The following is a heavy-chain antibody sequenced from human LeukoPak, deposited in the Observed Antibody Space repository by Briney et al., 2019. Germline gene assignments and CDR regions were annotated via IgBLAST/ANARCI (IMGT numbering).Heavy chain of an antibody. J-gene: IGHJ4*02. CDR3: ARSLKSRVTNEGYDY. V-gene: IGHV3-21*01. Sequence: KPGGSLRLSCAASGFTFSSYSMNGVRQAPGKGPEGVSSISSSSSYIYYADSVKGRFTTSRDNAKNSLYLQMNSLRAEDTAVYYCARSLKSRVTNEGYDYWGQGTLVTVSS. CDR2: ISSSSSYI. CDR1: GFTFSSYS. D-gene: IGHD4-17*01.